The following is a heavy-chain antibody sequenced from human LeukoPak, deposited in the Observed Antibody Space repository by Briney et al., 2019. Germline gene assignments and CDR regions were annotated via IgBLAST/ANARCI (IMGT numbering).Heavy chain of an antibody. CDR3: ARRDIAARLNWFDP. V-gene: IGHV4-30-4*01. Sequence: SETLSLTCTVSGGSISSGGYYWSWIRQPPGKGLEWIGYIYYSGSTYYNPSLKSRVTISVDTSKNQFSLKLSSVTAADTAVYYCARRDIAARLNWFDPWGQGTLVTVSS. CDR2: IYYSGST. D-gene: IGHD6-6*01. J-gene: IGHJ5*02. CDR1: GGSISSGGYY.